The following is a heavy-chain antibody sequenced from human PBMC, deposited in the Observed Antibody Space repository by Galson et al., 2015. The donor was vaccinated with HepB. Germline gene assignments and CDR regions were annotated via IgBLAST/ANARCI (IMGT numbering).Heavy chain of an antibody. CDR3: ARTITMIVDYFDY. D-gene: IGHD3-22*01. V-gene: IGHV3-30*03. J-gene: IGHJ4*02. CDR2: ISYDGSNK. CDR1: GFTFSSYG. Sequence: SLRLSCAASGFTFSSYGMHWVRQAPGKGLEWVAVISYDGSNKYYADSVKGRFTISRDNSKNTLYLQMNSLRAEDTAVYYCARTITMIVDYFDYWGQGTLVTVSS.